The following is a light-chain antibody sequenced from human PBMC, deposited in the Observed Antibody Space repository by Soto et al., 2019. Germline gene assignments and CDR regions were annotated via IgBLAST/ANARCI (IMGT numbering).Light chain of an antibody. Sequence: DVVMTQSPLSLPVTLGQPASISCRSNQSLVHSDGIAYFSWFQQRRGRSPRRLIYKVSNRDSGVPARFSGSGSGTDFALKISRVEAEEVGVYYCMQGTHWPITFGQGTRLEIK. J-gene: IGKJ5*01. CDR3: MQGTHWPIT. CDR2: KVS. CDR1: QSLVHSDGIAY. V-gene: IGKV2-30*02.